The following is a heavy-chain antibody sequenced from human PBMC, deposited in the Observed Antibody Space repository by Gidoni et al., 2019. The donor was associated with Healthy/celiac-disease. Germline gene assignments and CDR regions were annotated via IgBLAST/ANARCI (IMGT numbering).Heavy chain of an antibody. Sequence: QVQLVQSGAEVKKPGASVKVSCKASGYTFTSYAMHWVRQAPGQRLEWMGWINAGNGNTKYSQKLQGRVTITRDTSASTAYMELSSLRSEDTAVYYCASGYYYDSSGYYRDAFDIWGQGTMVTVSS. D-gene: IGHD3-22*01. CDR1: GYTFTSYA. J-gene: IGHJ3*02. CDR3: ASGYYYDSSGYYRDAFDI. CDR2: INAGNGNT. V-gene: IGHV1-3*01.